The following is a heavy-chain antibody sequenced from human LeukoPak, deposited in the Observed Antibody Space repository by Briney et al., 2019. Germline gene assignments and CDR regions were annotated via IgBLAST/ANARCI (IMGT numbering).Heavy chain of an antibody. J-gene: IGHJ5*02. CDR3: IRGGDGFDP. Sequence: GGSLTLSCAASGFTFRTYDMHRVRQVTGKSLEGVAAIATGGDTYFAGSVKGRFTISRENAKNSLYLQMSSLRVGDTAVYYCIRGGDGFDPWGQGTLVTVSS. CDR1: GFTFRTYD. CDR2: IATGGDT. V-gene: IGHV3-13*01. D-gene: IGHD3-16*01.